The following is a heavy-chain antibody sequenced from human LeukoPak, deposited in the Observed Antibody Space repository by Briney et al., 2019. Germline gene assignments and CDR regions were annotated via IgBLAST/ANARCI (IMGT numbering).Heavy chain of an antibody. V-gene: IGHV3-48*03. CDR3: ARDYYDSSGYSYYGMDV. CDR2: ISSSGSTI. Sequence: PGGSLRLSCAASGFTFSTYELNWVRRAPGKGLEGISYISSSGSTIYYADSVKGRFTISRDNAKNSLYLQMNSLRAEDTAVYYCARDYYDSSGYSYYGMDVWGQGTTVTVSS. D-gene: IGHD3-22*01. J-gene: IGHJ6*02. CDR1: GFTFSTYE.